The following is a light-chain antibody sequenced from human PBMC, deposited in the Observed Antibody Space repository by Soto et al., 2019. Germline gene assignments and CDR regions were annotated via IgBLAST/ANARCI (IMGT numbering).Light chain of an antibody. CDR3: ISYAGSDHYV. Sequence: QSVLTQPPSASGSPGQSVTISCTGTSSDVGGFNYVSWYQQDPGKPPKLMIYEVSKRPSGVPDRFSGSKSGNTASLTVSGLQAEDEADYYCISYAGSDHYVFGNGTKLT. V-gene: IGLV2-8*01. CDR2: EVS. J-gene: IGLJ1*01. CDR1: SSDVGGFNY.